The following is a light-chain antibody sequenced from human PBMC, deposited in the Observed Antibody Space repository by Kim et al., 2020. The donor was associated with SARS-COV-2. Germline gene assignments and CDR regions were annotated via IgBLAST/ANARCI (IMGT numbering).Light chain of an antibody. CDR2: EDN. V-gene: IGLV6-57*03. CDR1: SGSIASNY. CDR3: QSYDSSNPWV. Sequence: KTVTISCTRGSGSIASNYVQWYQQRPGSAPTTVIYEDNQRPSGVPDRFSGSIDSSSNSASLTISGLKTEDEADYYCQSYDSSNPWVFGGGTKLTVL. J-gene: IGLJ3*02.